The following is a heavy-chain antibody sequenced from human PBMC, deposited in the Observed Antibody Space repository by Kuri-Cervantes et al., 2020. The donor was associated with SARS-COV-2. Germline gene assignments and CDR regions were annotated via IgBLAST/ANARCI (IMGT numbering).Heavy chain of an antibody. Sequence: GGSLRLSCAASGFTFSSDTMMWVRQAPGKGPEWVSYISSRSSYIYYADSVKGRFTISRDNSKNTLYLQMNSLRAEDTAVYWVTARDIFWSGVDAFDIWGQGTMVTVSS. J-gene: IGHJ3*02. CDR1: GFTFSSDT. V-gene: IGHV3-21*05. CDR3: TARDIFWSGVDAFDI. CDR2: ISSRSSYI. D-gene: IGHD3-3*01.